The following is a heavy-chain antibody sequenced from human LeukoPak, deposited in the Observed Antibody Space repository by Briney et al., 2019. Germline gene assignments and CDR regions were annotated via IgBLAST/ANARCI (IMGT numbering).Heavy chain of an antibody. J-gene: IGHJ3*02. D-gene: IGHD3-10*01. V-gene: IGHV4-39*07. Sequence: SETLSLTCSVSGGSISSSSYYWGWIRQPPGKGLEWIGSIYYSGSTYYNPSLKSRVTISVDTSKNQFSLKLSSVTAADTAVYYCARWDYYGSGSQPPLDAFDIWGQGTMVTVSS. CDR2: IYYSGST. CDR3: ARWDYYGSGSQPPLDAFDI. CDR1: GGSISSSSYY.